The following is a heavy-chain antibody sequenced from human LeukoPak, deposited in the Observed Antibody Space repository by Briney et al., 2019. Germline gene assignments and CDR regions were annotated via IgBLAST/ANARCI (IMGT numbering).Heavy chain of an antibody. J-gene: IGHJ4*02. D-gene: IGHD6-13*01. CDR3: ASPLAGIAAALDY. CDR2: IIPIFGTA. Sequence: SVKVSCKASGGTFSSYAISWVRQAPGQGLEWMGGIIPIFGTANYAQKFQGRVTITADESTSTAYMELSSLRSEDTAVYYCASPLAGIAAALDYWGQGTLVTVPS. CDR1: GGTFSSYA. V-gene: IGHV1-69*01.